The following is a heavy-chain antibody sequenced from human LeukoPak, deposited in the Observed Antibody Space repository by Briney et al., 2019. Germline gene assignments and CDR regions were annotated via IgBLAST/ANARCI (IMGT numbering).Heavy chain of an antibody. D-gene: IGHD6-19*01. CDR2: IYPGDSDT. Sequence: GESLKIFCKGSGYSFTSYWIGWVRQMPGKGLEWMGIIYPGDSDTRYSPSFQGQVTISADKSISTAYLQWSSLKASDTAMYYCATAKAVAGSSGAFDIWGQGTMVTVSS. CDR1: GYSFTSYW. CDR3: ATAKAVAGSSGAFDI. V-gene: IGHV5-51*01. J-gene: IGHJ3*02.